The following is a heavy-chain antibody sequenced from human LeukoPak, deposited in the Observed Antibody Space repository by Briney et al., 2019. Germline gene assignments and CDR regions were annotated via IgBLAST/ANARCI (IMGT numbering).Heavy chain of an antibody. CDR2: INHSGST. CDR1: GGSFSGYY. Sequence: SETLSLTCAVYGGSFSGYYWSWIRQPPGKGLEWIGEINHSGSTNYNPSLKSRVTISVDTSKNQFSLKLSSVTAADTAVYYCARRSDSGGYYDSDYWGQGTLVTVSS. CDR3: ARRSDSGGYYDSDY. V-gene: IGHV4-34*01. D-gene: IGHD3-22*01. J-gene: IGHJ4*02.